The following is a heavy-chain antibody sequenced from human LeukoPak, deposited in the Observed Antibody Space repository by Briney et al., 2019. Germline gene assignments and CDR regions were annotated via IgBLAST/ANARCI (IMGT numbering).Heavy chain of an antibody. Sequence: GGSLRLSCAASGFTFSTYAMSWVRQAPGKGLEWVSAISSSGDVTYYAGSVKGRFTISRDNSKNTLYLQTDNLRAEDTAVYYCAKDRPNYYGSNGHYYRRDGDSWGQGTLVTVSS. J-gene: IGHJ5*01. V-gene: IGHV3-23*01. CDR1: GFTFSTYA. D-gene: IGHD3-22*01. CDR2: ISSSGDVT. CDR3: AKDRPNYYGSNGHYYRRDGDS.